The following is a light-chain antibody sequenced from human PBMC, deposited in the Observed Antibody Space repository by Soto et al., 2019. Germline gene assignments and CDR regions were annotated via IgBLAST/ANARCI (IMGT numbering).Light chain of an antibody. CDR2: DNN. J-gene: IGLJ2*01. V-gene: IGLV1-51*01. CDR3: ASWDTRLGAVV. Sequence: QSVLTQPPSVSAAPGQKVTISCSGSSSNIGNNYVSWYQQLPGTAPKLLIYDNNKRPSGIPDRFSGSRSGASATLDITGLQTGDEADYSCASWDTRLGAVVFGGGTKLTVL. CDR1: SSNIGNNY.